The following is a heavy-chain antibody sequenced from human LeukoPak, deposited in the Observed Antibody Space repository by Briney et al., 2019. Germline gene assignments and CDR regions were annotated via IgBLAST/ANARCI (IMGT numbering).Heavy chain of an antibody. Sequence: GGSLRLSCAASGFTFSSYWMNWVRQAPGKGLEWVSSISGSGSGGSTYYADSVKGRFTISRDNSKNTLYLQMNSLRAADTAVYYCARDKGTSYLSSFDYWGQGTLVTVSS. CDR1: GFTFSSYW. J-gene: IGHJ4*02. CDR3: ARDKGTSYLSSFDY. CDR2: ISGSGSGGST. V-gene: IGHV3-23*01. D-gene: IGHD6-6*01.